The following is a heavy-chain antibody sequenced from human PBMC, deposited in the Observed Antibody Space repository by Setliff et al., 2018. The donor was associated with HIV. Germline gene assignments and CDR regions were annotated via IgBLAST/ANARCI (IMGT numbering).Heavy chain of an antibody. D-gene: IGHD6-19*01. Sequence: AGGSLRHSCAASGFTFSSYAMTWVRQAPGKGLEWVASITGRGISTYHADFVKGRFTISRDKSKNTLYLQMNSLRAEDTAVYYCAKNSAWAVIGSDYYLDFWGQGTLVTVSS. CDR1: GFTFSSYA. V-gene: IGHV3-23*01. CDR3: AKNSAWAVIGSDYYLDF. J-gene: IGHJ4*02. CDR2: ITGRGIST.